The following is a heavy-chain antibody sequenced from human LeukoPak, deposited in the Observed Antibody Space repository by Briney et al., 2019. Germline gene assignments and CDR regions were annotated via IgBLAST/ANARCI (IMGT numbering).Heavy chain of an antibody. CDR1: GGSISSSSYY. D-gene: IGHD1-26*01. V-gene: IGHV4-39*02. Sequence: SETLSLTCTVSGGSISSSSYYWAWIPQPPGKGLEWISSNYYSGSTYYNPTPRSRITISLDTSQHYLNLKPVSVTAAAAAVYYCARRAYSGSYPSYFDCWGQGTLVTVSS. CDR3: ARRAYSGSYPSYFDC. J-gene: IGHJ4*02. CDR2: NYYSGST.